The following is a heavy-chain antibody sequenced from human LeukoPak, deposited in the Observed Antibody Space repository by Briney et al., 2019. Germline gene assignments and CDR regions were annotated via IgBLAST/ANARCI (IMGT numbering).Heavy chain of an antibody. V-gene: IGHV3-23*01. Sequence: GGSLRLSCAASGFTFSSYAMSWVRQAPGKGLEWVSAISGSGGSTYYADSVKGRFTISRDNSKNMLYLQMNSLRAEDTAIYYCAMRTTVTTVYYYYMDVWGKRTTVTVSS. CDR1: GFTFSSYA. CDR3: AMRTTVTTVYYYYMDV. CDR2: ISGSGGST. J-gene: IGHJ6*03. D-gene: IGHD4-17*01.